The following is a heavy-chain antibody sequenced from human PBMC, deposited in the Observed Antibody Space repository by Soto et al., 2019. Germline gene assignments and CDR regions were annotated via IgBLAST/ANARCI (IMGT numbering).Heavy chain of an antibody. CDR1: GYSFTSYW. CDR3: ARGYCTTTICDPWFDP. Sequence: PGESLKISCTGVGYSFTSYWIGWVRQMPGKGLEWMGIIYPGDSDTRYGPSFQGQVTISADKSITTAYLQWSSLKASDTAMYYCARGYCTTTICDPWFDPWGQGTLVTV. J-gene: IGHJ5*02. D-gene: IGHD2-2*01. V-gene: IGHV5-51*01. CDR2: IYPGDSDT.